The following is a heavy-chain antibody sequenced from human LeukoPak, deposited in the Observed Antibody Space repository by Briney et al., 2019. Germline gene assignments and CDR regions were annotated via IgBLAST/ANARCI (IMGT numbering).Heavy chain of an antibody. J-gene: IGHJ4*02. V-gene: IGHV4-39*07. CDR1: GGSISSGYYY. CDR3: ARGGSYTMVKNY. CDR2: IYYNGDT. D-gene: IGHD1-26*01. Sequence: SETLSLTCTLSGGSISSGYYYWGWIRQPPGKGLEWIGSIYYNGDTYYNPSLKSRVTISLDTSKNQFSLRLSSVSAADTAVYYCARGGSYTMVKNYWGQGTLVTVSS.